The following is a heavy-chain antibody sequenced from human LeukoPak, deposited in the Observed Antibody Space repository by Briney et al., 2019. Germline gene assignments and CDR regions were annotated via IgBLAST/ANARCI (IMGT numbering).Heavy chain of an antibody. D-gene: IGHD3-3*01. Sequence: TSETLSLTCAVYGGSFSGYYWSWIRQPPGKGLEWIGEINHSGSTNYNPSLKSRVTISVDTSKNQFSLKLSSVTAADTAVYYCARGPLRFLEWYKTYYFDYWGQGTLVTVSS. CDR1: GGSFSGYY. V-gene: IGHV4-34*01. CDR3: ARGPLRFLEWYKTYYFDY. CDR2: INHSGST. J-gene: IGHJ4*02.